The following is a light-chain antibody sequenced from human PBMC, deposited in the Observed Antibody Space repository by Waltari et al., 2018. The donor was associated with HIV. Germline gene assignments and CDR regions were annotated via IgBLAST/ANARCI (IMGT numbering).Light chain of an antibody. CDR2: DVN. Sequence: QSALTQPASVPGSPGASITISSAGDSDIGNYVSWYQLHPGEVPQMVIFDVNKRPSGVSHRFSGSNSGNTASLTISGLQADDEADYFCLSYRGSLRLFGGGTKLTVL. CDR3: LSYRGSLRL. V-gene: IGLV2-14*01. J-gene: IGLJ2*01. CDR1: SDIGNY.